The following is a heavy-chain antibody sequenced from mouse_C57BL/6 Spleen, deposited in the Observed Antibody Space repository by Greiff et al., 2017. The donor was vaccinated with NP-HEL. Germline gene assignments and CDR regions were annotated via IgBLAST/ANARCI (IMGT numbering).Heavy chain of an antibody. J-gene: IGHJ2*01. CDR2: INPGSGGT. CDR1: GYAFTNYL. V-gene: IGHV1-54*01. Sequence: LVESGAELVRPGTSVKVSCKASGYAFTNYLIEWVKQRPGQGLEWIGVINPGSGGTNYNEKFKGKATLTADKSSSTAYMQLSSLTSEDSAVYFCARESYYYGSSFDYWGQGTTLTVSS. CDR3: ARESYYYGSSFDY. D-gene: IGHD1-1*01.